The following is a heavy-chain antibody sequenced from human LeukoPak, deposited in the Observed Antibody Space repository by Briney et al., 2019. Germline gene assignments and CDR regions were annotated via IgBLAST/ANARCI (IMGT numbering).Heavy chain of an antibody. D-gene: IGHD6-19*01. CDR1: GGSISSYY. CDR2: IYYSGST. CDR3: ARQAIAVAGTDHFDY. V-gene: IGHV4-59*08. Sequence: PSETLSLTCTVSGGSISSYYWSWIRQPPGKGLEWIGYIYYSGSTNYNPSLKSRVTISVDTSKNQFSLKLSSVTAADTAVYYCARQAIAVAGTDHFDYWGQGTLVTVSS. J-gene: IGHJ4*02.